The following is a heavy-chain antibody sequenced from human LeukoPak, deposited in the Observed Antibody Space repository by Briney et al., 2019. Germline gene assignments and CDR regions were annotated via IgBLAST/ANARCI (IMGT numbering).Heavy chain of an antibody. CDR2: ISWNSGSI. V-gene: IGHV3-9*01. J-gene: IGHJ4*02. Sequence: GGSLRLSCAASGFSFDNYAMHWVRQAPGKGLEWVSGISWNSGSIGYADSVKGRFTISRDNAKNSLYLQMNSLRAEDTALYYCARGGDYWGQGTLVTVSS. CDR3: ARGGDY. CDR1: GFSFDNYA. D-gene: IGHD3-16*01.